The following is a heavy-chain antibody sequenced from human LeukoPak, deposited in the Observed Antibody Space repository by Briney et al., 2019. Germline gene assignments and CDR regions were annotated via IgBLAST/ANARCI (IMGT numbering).Heavy chain of an antibody. Sequence: GGFLRLSCAASGFTFRNYAMNWVRQAPGKGLEWVSSIAATSGSTYYADSVKGRFTISRDNSKNTLYLQMNSLRAEDTALYYCAKAAYGDYVNWFDPWGQGTLVTVSS. CDR1: GFTFRNYA. D-gene: IGHD4-17*01. V-gene: IGHV3-23*01. J-gene: IGHJ5*02. CDR2: IAATSGST. CDR3: AKAAYGDYVNWFDP.